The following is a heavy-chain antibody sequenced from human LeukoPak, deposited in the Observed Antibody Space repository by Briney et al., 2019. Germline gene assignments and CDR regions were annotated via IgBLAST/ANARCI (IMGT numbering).Heavy chain of an antibody. CDR1: GFTFSNYG. CDR2: IRYDGSKK. CDR3: ANGPHYNILTGFYKVRSHLDY. J-gene: IGHJ4*02. V-gene: IGHV3-30*02. D-gene: IGHD3-9*01. Sequence: PGGPLRLSCAASGFTFSNYGMHWVRQAPGKGLEWVAFIRYDGSKKYYADSVKGRFTISRDNSKNTLYLQMNSLRAEDTAMYYCANGPHYNILTGFYKVRSHLDYWGQGTLVTVSS.